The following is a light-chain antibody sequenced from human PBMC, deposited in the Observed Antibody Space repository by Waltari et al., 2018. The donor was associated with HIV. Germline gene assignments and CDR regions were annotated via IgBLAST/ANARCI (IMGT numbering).Light chain of an antibody. CDR1: SGQSRYA. Sequence: QLVLTQSPSASASLGASVTLTCTLTSGQSRYAVAWHQQQPEKGPRFLMKVKSDGSYVKGAGIPDRFSGSSSGTERYHLISRLQTEDEADYYCQTWGPGTVVFGGGTKLTVL. CDR3: QTWGPGTVV. V-gene: IGLV4-69*01. J-gene: IGLJ2*01. CDR2: VKSDGSY.